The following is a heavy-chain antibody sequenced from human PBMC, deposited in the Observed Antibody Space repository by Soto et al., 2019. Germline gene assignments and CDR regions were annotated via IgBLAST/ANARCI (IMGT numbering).Heavy chain of an antibody. Sequence: EVQLVESGGGLVQPGESLKLSCAGSGFTFSGSAIHWVRQASGKGLEWVGRIRSKPDNYATAYGASVKGRFTISRDDSKNTAYLQMNSLKTEDTAVYYCTSLYCTNGGCLSWGQGTLVTVSS. D-gene: IGHD2-8*01. CDR2: IRSKPDNYAT. CDR3: TSLYCTNGGCLS. V-gene: IGHV3-73*01. J-gene: IGHJ4*02. CDR1: GFTFSGSA.